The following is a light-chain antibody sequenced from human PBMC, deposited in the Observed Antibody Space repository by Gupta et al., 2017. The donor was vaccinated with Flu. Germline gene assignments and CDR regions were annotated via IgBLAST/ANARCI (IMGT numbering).Light chain of an antibody. V-gene: IGKV1-12*01. CDR3: QQAYSFPLT. J-gene: IGKJ4*01. CDR2: PAS. CDR1: QVIYSQ. Sequence: IEMTQSPSSVSASVGDRVTVTCRASQVIYSQLGWYQQKPGKAPKLLIYPASTLQSGVPSRFSGSGSETDFTLTITSLQPEDAATYYCQQAYSFPLTSGGGSKVEIK.